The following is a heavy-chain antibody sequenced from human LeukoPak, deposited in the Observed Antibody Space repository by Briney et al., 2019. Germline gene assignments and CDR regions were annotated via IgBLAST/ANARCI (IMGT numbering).Heavy chain of an antibody. CDR2: IYNTGNT. CDR1: GGSISSYY. J-gene: IGHJ4*02. CDR3: ARETPYGSGSYPFDY. V-gene: IGHV4-59*01. D-gene: IGHD3-10*01. Sequence: SETLSLTCTVSGGSISSYYWNWIRQPPGKGLEWIGYIYNTGNTNNNPSLKSRVTISVDTAKNHFSLKLSSVTAADTAVYYCARETPYGSGSYPFDYWGQGILVTVSS.